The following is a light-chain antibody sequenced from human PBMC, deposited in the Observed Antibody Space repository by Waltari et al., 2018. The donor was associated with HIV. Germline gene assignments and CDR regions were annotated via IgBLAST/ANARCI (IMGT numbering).Light chain of an antibody. CDR2: AAS. CDR1: QSIRNT. V-gene: IGKV1-39*01. CDR3: QQSYSTPWT. J-gene: IGKJ1*01. Sequence: DLPMTQSPSSLSASVGDRVTITCRPSQSIRNTLNWYYQKPGKAPKLLIYAASPLQSGLPSRFSDSGSGTDFTLTISSLQAEDIAIYYCQQSYSTPWTFGQGTKVEI.